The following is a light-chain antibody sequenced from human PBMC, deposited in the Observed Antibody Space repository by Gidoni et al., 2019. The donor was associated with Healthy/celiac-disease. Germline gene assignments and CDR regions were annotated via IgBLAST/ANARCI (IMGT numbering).Light chain of an antibody. V-gene: IGLV1-44*01. Sequence: QSVLTQPPSASGTPGQRVTISCSGSSSNIGSNTVNRYQQLPGTAPKLLIYSNNQRPSGVPDRFSGSKSGTSASLAISGLQSEDEADYYCAAWDDSLNGDVVFGGGTKLTVL. CDR2: SNN. J-gene: IGLJ2*01. CDR3: AAWDDSLNGDVV. CDR1: SSNIGSNT.